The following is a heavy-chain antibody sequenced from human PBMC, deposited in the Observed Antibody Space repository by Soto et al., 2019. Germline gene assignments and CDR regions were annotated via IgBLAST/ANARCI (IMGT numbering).Heavy chain of an antibody. CDR2: IWSDGNNK. J-gene: IGHJ4*02. CDR3: ARIQLDTIMALDY. V-gene: IGHV3-33*01. D-gene: IGHD1-1*01. CDR1: GFTFNTYG. Sequence: QVQLVESGGGVVQPGRALRLSCAASGFTFNTYGFHWVRQAPGKGLEWVAVIWSDGNNKYYADSVKGRFTISRDSSKNTLYLQRNSLRVEGTAVYYCARIQLDTIMALDYWGQGTLVTVSS.